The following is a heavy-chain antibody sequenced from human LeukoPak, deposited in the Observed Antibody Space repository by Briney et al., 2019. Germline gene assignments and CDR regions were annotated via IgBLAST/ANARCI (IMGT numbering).Heavy chain of an antibody. V-gene: IGHV4-61*08. CDR1: GGSISSGDYY. D-gene: IGHD2/OR15-2a*01. J-gene: IGHJ2*01. CDR2: IYYSGST. CDR3: ARTDRAPSGPVLPNWYFDL. Sequence: EPSETLSLTCTVSGGSISSGDYYWSWIRQPPGKGLEWIGDIYYSGSTNYNPSLKSRFTISVETSKNQFSLKLISVTAADTAVYYCARTDRAPSGPVLPNWYFDLWGRGTLVTVSS.